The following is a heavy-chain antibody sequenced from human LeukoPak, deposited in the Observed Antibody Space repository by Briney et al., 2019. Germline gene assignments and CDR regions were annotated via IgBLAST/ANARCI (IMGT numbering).Heavy chain of an antibody. V-gene: IGHV3-23*01. D-gene: IGHD2-2*01. J-gene: IGHJ4*02. CDR3: AISSSVY. Sequence: QSGGSLRLSCAASGFTFSSYAMTWVRQAPGKGLQWVSAIIGSGGSTYYADSVKGRFTISRDNSKNTLFLQMNSLRVDDTAVYYCAISSSVYWGQGTLVTVSS. CDR2: IIGSGGST. CDR1: GFTFSSYA.